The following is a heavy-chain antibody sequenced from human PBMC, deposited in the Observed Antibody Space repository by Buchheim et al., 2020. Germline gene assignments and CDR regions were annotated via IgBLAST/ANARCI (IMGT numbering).Heavy chain of an antibody. CDR3: ARVGYGDYALDY. CDR2: ISSRGTAI. J-gene: IGHJ4*02. D-gene: IGHD4-17*01. Sequence: QVQLVESGGGLVKPGGSLRLSCGASGFTFSDFYMSWLRQAPGKGLESVSYISSRGTAIYYADSVKGRFTISRDNTQNSLSLQMNSLRAEDTAVYYCARVGYGDYALDYWGQGTL. CDR1: GFTFSDFY. V-gene: IGHV3-11*01.